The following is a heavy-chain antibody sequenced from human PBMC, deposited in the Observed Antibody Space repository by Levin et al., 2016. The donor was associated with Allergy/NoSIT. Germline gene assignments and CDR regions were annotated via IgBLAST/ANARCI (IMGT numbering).Heavy chain of an antibody. Sequence: SETLSLTCTVSGGSISSYYWSWIRQPPGKGLEWIGYIYYSGSTNYNPSLKSRVTISVDTSKNQFSLKLSSVTAADTAVYYCARGLKQWGWGTYWFDPWGQGTLVTVSS. CDR2: IYYSGST. V-gene: IGHV4-59*01. CDR1: GGSISSYY. D-gene: IGHD6-19*01. CDR3: ARGLKQWGWGTYWFDP. J-gene: IGHJ5*02.